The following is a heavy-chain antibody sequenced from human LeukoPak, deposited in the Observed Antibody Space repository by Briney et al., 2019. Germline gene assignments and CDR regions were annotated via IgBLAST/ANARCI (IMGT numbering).Heavy chain of an antibody. CDR1: GFRFSNSW. V-gene: IGHV3-74*01. CDR3: ARGADHGGSYYPD. Sequence: QPGGPLRLSCAASGFRFSNSWMYWVRQGPGKGPVWVSRMKTDGTRIEYADSVKGRFTISRDNAKNTLFLQMSSLRVEDTAVYYCARGADHGGSYYPDWGQGTRVTVSS. D-gene: IGHD3-10*01. CDR2: MKTDGTRI. J-gene: IGHJ4*02.